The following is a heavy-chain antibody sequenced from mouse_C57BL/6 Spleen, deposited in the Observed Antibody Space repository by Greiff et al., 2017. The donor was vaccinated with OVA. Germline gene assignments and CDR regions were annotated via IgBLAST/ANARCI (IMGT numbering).Heavy chain of an antibody. CDR1: GFTFSDYG. J-gene: IGHJ1*03. CDR2: ISSGSSTI. V-gene: IGHV5-17*01. CDR3: ARPSNYGYFDV. D-gene: IGHD2-5*01. Sequence: EVQRVESGGGLVKPGGSLKLSCAASGFTFSDYGMHWVRQAPEQGLEWVAYISSGSSTIYYADTVKGRFTISRDNAKTTLFLQMTSLRSEDTAMYYCARPSNYGYFDVWGTGTTVTVSS.